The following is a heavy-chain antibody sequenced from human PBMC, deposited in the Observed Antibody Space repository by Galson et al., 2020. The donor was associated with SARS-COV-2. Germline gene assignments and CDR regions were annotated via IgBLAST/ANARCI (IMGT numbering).Heavy chain of an antibody. CDR1: GFTFTSSA. CDR2: IVVGSGNT. J-gene: IGHJ3*02. V-gene: IGHV1-58*01. CDR3: AAVGCSSTSCNDAFDI. Sequence: KISCKASGFTFTSSAVQWVRQARGQRLEWIGWIVVGSGNTNYAQKFQERVTITRDMSTSTAYMELSSLRSEDTAVYYCAAVGCSSTSCNDAFDIWGQGTMVTVSS. D-gene: IGHD2-2*01.